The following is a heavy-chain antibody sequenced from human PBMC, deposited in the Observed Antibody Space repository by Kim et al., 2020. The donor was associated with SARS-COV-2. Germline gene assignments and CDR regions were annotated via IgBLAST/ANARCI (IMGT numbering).Heavy chain of an antibody. CDR1: GFTFSSYS. V-gene: IGHV3-48*02. CDR2: ISSSSSTI. CDR3: ARGKYYYDSSGLAFDY. J-gene: IGHJ4*02. D-gene: IGHD3-22*01. Sequence: GGSLRLSCAASGFTFSSYSMNWVRQAPGKGLEWVSYISSSSSTIYYADSVKGRFTISRDNAKNSLYLQMNSLRDEDTAVYYCARGKYYYDSSGLAFDYWGQGTLDTVSS.